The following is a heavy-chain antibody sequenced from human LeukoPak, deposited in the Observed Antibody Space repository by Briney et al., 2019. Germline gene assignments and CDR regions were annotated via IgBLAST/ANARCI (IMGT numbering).Heavy chain of an antibody. Sequence: SETLSLTCTVSGDSISSYYWSWIRKPPGKGLEWIGYIYYSGSTNYNPSLKSRVTISVDTSKNQFSLKLSSVTAADTAVYYCAREAGDYYDSSGRDFWGQGTLVTVSS. CDR3: AREAGDYYDSSGRDF. CDR1: GDSISSYY. D-gene: IGHD3-22*01. CDR2: IYYSGST. V-gene: IGHV4-59*12. J-gene: IGHJ4*02.